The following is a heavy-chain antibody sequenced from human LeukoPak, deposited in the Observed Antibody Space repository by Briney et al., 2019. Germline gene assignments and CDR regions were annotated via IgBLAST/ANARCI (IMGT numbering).Heavy chain of an antibody. CDR3: ARGPWYSYGYPPVYYYYYMDV. D-gene: IGHD5-18*01. CDR1: GYTFKGYG. CDR2: ISGSGGSGGRT. J-gene: IGHJ6*03. Sequence: PGGTLRLSCEASGYTFKGYGLTWVRQAPGKGLEWVSGISGSGGSGGRTYYADSVRGRFTISRDSSEKTLYLQMNSLRAEDTAIYYCARGPWYSYGYPPVYYYYYMDVWGKGTTVTISS. V-gene: IGHV3-23*01.